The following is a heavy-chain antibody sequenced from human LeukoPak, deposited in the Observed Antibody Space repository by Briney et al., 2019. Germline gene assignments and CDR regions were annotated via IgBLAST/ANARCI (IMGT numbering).Heavy chain of an antibody. CDR3: ARALYYYDSSGSEQYYYYYYGMDV. J-gene: IGHJ6*02. D-gene: IGHD3-22*01. CDR2: ISYDGSNK. CDR1: GFTFSSYG. Sequence: SGRSLRLSCAASGFTFSSYGMHWVRQAPGKGLEWVAVISYDGSNKYYADSVKGRFTISRDNSKNTLYLQMNSLRAEDTAVYYCARALYYYDSSGSEQYYYYYYGMDVWGQGTTVTVSS. V-gene: IGHV3-30*03.